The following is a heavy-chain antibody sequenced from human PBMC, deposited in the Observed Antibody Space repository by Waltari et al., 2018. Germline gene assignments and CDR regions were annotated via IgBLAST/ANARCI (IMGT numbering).Heavy chain of an antibody. J-gene: IGHJ3*02. CDR3: ARDSGMITDAFDI. V-gene: IGHV3-53*02. CDR2: IYSGGST. Sequence: EVQLVETGGGLIQPGGSLRLSCAASGFTVSSNYMSWVRQAPGKGLEWVSVIYSGGSTYYADSVKGRVTISRDNSKNTLYLQMNSLRAEDTAVYYCARDSGMITDAFDIWGQGTMVTVSS. CDR1: GFTVSSNY. D-gene: IGHD3-16*01.